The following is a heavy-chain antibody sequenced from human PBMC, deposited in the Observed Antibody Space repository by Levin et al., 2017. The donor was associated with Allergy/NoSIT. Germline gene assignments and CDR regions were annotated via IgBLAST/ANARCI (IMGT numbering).Heavy chain of an antibody. D-gene: IGHD2-2*02. CDR1: GDSIGSRSYY. V-gene: IGHV4-39*02. J-gene: IGHJ2*01. CDR3: ARRFCTTTTCYTQNFWYYDL. Sequence: SETLSLTCTVSGDSIGSRSYYWGWIRQPPGKGLEWIGSIYYSGSTYYNPSLKSRVTISVDTSKNHFSLNLSSVTAADTAVYFCARRFCTTTTCYTQNFWYYDLWGRGTLVTVSS. CDR2: IYYSGST.